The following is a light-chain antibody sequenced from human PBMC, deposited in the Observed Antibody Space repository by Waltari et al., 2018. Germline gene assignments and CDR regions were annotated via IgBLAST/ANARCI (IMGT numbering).Light chain of an antibody. J-gene: IGLJ3*02. CDR1: RSNIGSNY. CDR3: ASWDVNLNGWV. Sequence: QSVLTQPPSASGTPGQKVNISCSGTRSNIGSNYVFWYQQLPGPAPKLLIFSNNQRPSGVPDRVSGAKSGTSASLAISGLRSDDEADYYCASWDVNLNGWVFGGGTKVTVL. V-gene: IGLV1-47*02. CDR2: SNN.